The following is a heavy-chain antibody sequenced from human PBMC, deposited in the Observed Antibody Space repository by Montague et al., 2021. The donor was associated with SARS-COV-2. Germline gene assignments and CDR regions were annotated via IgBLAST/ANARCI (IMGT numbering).Heavy chain of an antibody. CDR3: ARGRRYSSTWYGAFDP. D-gene: IGHD6-13*01. CDR1: GGSFSDYY. J-gene: IGHJ5*02. Sequence: TLSLTCSVYGGSFSDYYWTWIRQHPVKGLEWIGYSYYSGSTYYNPSLKSRVSISVDTSKNQFSLKLSSVTAADTAVYYCARGRRYSSTWYGAFDPWGQGMQVTVSS. V-gene: IGHV4-31*03. CDR2: SYYSGST.